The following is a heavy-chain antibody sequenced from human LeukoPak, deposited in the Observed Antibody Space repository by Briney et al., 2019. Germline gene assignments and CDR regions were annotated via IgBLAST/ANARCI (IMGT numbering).Heavy chain of an antibody. CDR1: GGSVSSGSYY. V-gene: IGHV4-61*01. Sequence: SETLSLTCTVSGGSVSSGSYYWSWIRQPPGKGLEWIGYIYYSGSTNYNPSLKSRVTISVDTSKNQFSLKLSSVTAADTAMYYCARRAVAGISFDYWGQGTLVTVSS. J-gene: IGHJ4*02. CDR2: IYYSGST. CDR3: ARRAVAGISFDY. D-gene: IGHD6-19*01.